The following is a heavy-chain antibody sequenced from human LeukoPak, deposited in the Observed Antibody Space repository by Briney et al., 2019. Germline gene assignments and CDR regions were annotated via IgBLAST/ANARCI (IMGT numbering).Heavy chain of an antibody. D-gene: IGHD3-10*01. CDR2: IYYSGST. CDR3: ARRELWFGELLSGNWFDP. J-gene: IGHJ5*02. CDR1: GASISSNSYY. V-gene: IGHV4-39*01. Sequence: SETLSLTCTVSGASISSNSYYWAWIRQPPGRGLEWIGSIYYSGSTYYNPSLKSRVTISVDTSKNQFSLKLSSVTAADTAVYYCARRELWFGELLSGNWFDPWGQGTLVTVSS.